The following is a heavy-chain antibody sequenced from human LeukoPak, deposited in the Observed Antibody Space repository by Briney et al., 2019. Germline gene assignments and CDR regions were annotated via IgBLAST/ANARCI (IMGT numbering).Heavy chain of an antibody. CDR3: TKEGGRYDSGGYFDC. J-gene: IGHJ4*02. Sequence: PGGSLRLSCAVSGFTFSSYAMGWVRQATGKGLEWVSTISSSGGRTYYADSVKGRFTISRDDSKNTLYLQMNSLRAEDTAVYYCTKEGGRYDSGGYFDCWGQGTLVTVSS. D-gene: IGHD3-3*01. CDR1: GFTFSSYA. CDR2: ISSSGGRT. V-gene: IGHV3-23*01.